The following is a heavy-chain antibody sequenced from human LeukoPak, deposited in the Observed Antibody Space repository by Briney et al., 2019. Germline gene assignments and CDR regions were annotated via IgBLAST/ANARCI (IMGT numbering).Heavy chain of an antibody. CDR2: ISGSGDTT. J-gene: IGHJ5*02. CDR1: GFTFSSNA. Sequence: GGSLRLSCAASGFTFSSNAMNWVRQAPGKGLEWVLVISGSGDTTYYADSVKGRFTISRDNSENTLYLQMNSLRAEDTAVYYCAKVSYSSNYRWFDPWGQGTLVTVSS. CDR3: AKVSYSSNYRWFDP. D-gene: IGHD6-13*01. V-gene: IGHV3-23*01.